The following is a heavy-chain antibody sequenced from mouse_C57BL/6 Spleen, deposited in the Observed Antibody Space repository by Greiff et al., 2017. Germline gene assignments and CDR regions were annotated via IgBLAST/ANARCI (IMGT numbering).Heavy chain of an antibody. V-gene: IGHV1-59*01. J-gene: IGHJ2*01. CDR1: GYTFTSYW. CDR3: ARGITTVVGEDY. CDR2: IDPSDSYT. Sequence: VQLQQPGAELVRPGTSVKLSCKASGYTFTSYWMHWVKQRPGQGLEWIGVIDPSDSYTNYNQKFKGKATLTVDTSSSTAYMQLSSLTSEDSAVYYCARGITTVVGEDYWGQGTTLTVSS. D-gene: IGHD1-1*01.